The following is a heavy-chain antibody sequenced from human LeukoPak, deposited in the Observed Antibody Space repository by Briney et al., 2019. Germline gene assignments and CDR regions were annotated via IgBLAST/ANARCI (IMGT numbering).Heavy chain of an antibody. CDR1: SGSFSGYY. CDR2: INHSGST. D-gene: IGHD4-17*01. Sequence: SETLSLTCAVYSGSFSGYYWSWIRQPPGKGLEWIGEINHSGSTNYNPSLKSRVTISVDTSKNQFSLKLSSVTAADTAVYYCARGDYGDYVSNWFDPWGQGTLVTVSS. J-gene: IGHJ5*02. V-gene: IGHV4-34*01. CDR3: ARGDYGDYVSNWFDP.